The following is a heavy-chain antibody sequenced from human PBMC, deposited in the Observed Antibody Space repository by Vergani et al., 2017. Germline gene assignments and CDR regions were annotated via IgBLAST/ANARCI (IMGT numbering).Heavy chain of an antibody. D-gene: IGHD3-3*01. V-gene: IGHV1-2*02. CDR2: INPNSGGT. Sequence: QVQLVQSGAEVKKPGASVKVSYKASGYTFTGYYMHWVRQAPGQGLEWMGWINPNSGGTNYAQKFQGRVTMTRDTSISTAYMELSRLRSDDTAVYYWARRQALLYDFGSGDRGMDVWGKGTTVTVSS. J-gene: IGHJ6*04. CDR3: ARRQALLYDFGSGDRGMDV. CDR1: GYTFTGYY.